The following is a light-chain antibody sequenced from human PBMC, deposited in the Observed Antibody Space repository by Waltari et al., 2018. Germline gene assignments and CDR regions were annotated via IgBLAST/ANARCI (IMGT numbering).Light chain of an antibody. CDR2: KAS. J-gene: IGKJ3*01. CDR1: QSISSW. Sequence: DIQMTQSPATLSASVGDRVTISCRASQSISSWLAWYQQKPGKAPKILIFKASFLESGVPSRFSGSGSGTEFSLTISSLQPEDSATYHCQESVSTPKGTFGPGTKVEIK. V-gene: IGKV1-5*03. CDR3: QESVSTPKGT.